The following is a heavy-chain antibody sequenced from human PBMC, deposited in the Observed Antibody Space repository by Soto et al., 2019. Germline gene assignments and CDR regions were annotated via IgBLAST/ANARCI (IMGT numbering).Heavy chain of an antibody. Sequence: QVQLVQSGAEVKKPGSSVKVSCKASGGTFSSYTISWVRQAPGQGLEWMGRIIPILGIANYAQKFQGRVTITADKSTSTAYMELSSLRSEDTAVYYCARDKLPNGRSPGGVWGKGTTVTVSS. D-gene: IGHD1-1*01. J-gene: IGHJ6*04. CDR1: GGTFSSYT. CDR2: IIPILGIA. V-gene: IGHV1-69*08. CDR3: ARDKLPNGRSPGGV.